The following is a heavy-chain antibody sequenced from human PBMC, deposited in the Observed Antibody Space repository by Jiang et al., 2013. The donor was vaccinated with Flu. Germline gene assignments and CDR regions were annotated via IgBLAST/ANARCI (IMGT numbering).Heavy chain of an antibody. CDR3: ARHRIYYDSSGPEPIARRGGNFDY. V-gene: IGHV4-4*07. J-gene: IGHJ4*02. Sequence: GPGLVKPSETLSLTCAVSGGSINRYYWGWIRQPAGKGLEWIGRIYSSGSTNYNPSLTGRVTLSVDTSKNQISLSLKSVTAADTAVYYCARHRIYYDSSGPEPIARRGGNFDYWGQGTLVTVSS. CDR2: IYSSGST. CDR1: GGSINRYY. D-gene: IGHD3-22*01.